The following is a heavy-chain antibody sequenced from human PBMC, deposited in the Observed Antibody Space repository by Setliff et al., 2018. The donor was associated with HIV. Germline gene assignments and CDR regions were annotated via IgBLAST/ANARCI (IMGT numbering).Heavy chain of an antibody. CDR3: ARGLSFYDPGGFDY. J-gene: IGHJ4*02. D-gene: IGHD3-22*01. CDR1: GGSISSYY. CDR2: IYTSGST. Sequence: SETLSLTCTVSGGSISSYYWSWIRQPPGKGLEWIGYIYTSGSTSYNPSLKSRVTISVDTSKNQFSLKLSSVTAADTAVYYCARGLSFYDPGGFDYWGQGTLVTVSS. V-gene: IGHV4-4*09.